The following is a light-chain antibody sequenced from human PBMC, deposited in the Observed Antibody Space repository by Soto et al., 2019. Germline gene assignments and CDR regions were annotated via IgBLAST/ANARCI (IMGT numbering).Light chain of an antibody. CDR1: QSVSSY. V-gene: IGKV3-11*01. Sequence: IVLTQSPATLSLSPGESATLSCRASQSVSSYLAWYQQKPGQAPRLLIYDASNRATGIPARFSGSGSGTDFTLTISSLQPEDFAVYYCQQRSNWPLTFGGGTKVDIK. CDR2: DAS. CDR3: QQRSNWPLT. J-gene: IGKJ4*01.